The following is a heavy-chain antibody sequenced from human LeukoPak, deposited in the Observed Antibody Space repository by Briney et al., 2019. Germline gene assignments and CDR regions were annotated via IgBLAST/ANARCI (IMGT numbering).Heavy chain of an antibody. CDR2: ISGSGSST. Sequence: GGSLRLSCAASGFTFNYYALSWVRQAQGKGLQCVSAISGSGSSTYHADSVQGRFTTSRDNSKNTLYLHMVSLRAEDTAIYYCAKQRRALVVPSTLDYWGQGTLVTVSS. CDR3: AKQRRALVVPSTLDY. D-gene: IGHD2-2*01. J-gene: IGHJ4*02. CDR1: GFTFNYYA. V-gene: IGHV3-23*01.